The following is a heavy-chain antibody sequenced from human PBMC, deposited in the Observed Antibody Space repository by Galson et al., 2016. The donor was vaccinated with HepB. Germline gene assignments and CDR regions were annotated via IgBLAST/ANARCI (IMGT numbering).Heavy chain of an antibody. D-gene: IGHD3-10*01. CDR3: AKEGRLGDGLDV. J-gene: IGHJ6*02. CDR2: ISGSGGGA. CDR1: GFTFRSYG. Sequence: SLRLSCAASGFTFRSYGMNWVRQAPGKGLEWVSGISGSGGGAYYGDSVKGRFTISRDNSKNTLHLQINSLRAEATAVYYCAKEGRLGDGLDVWGQGATVTVSS. V-gene: IGHV3-23*01.